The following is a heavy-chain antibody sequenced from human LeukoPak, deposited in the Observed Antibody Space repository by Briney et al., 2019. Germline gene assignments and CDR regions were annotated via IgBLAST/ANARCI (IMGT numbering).Heavy chain of an antibody. J-gene: IGHJ5*02. CDR2: IRYDGSNK. CDR1: GFTFSSYG. D-gene: IGHD2-2*01. V-gene: IGHV3-30*02. Sequence: GGSLRLSCAASGFTFSSYGMHWVRQAPGKGLEWVAFIRYDGSNKYYADSVKGRFTISRGNSKNTPYLQMNSLRAEDTAVYYCAGYCSSTSCYSSPNWFDPWGQGTLVTVSS. CDR3: AGYCSSTSCYSSPNWFDP.